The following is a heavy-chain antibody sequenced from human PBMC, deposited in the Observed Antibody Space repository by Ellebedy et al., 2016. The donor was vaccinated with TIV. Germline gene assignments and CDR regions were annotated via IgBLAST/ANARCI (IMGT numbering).Heavy chain of an antibody. CDR3: AGPGATRLDAFDI. J-gene: IGHJ3*02. V-gene: IGHV4-59*01. Sequence: SETLSLXXTVSGGSISSYYWIWIRQPPGKGLEWIGYVFHSGTSYNPSLRSRVTISVDTSKNQFSLKLNSVTAADTAVYYCAGPGATRLDAFDIWGQGTMVSVSS. CDR2: VFHSGT. D-gene: IGHD1-26*01. CDR1: GGSISSYY.